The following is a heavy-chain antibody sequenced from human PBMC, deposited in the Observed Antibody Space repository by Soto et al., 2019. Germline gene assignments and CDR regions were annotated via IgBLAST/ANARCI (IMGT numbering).Heavy chain of an antibody. J-gene: IGHJ4*02. V-gene: IGHV1-46*01. Sequence: QVQLMQSGAEVKKPGASVKVSCKASGNTFTNYYIHWVRQAPGQGLEWMGTINPSGGHTTYAQKFLGRVTTTRDTSTSTLYMELTSLRSEDTAVYYCARGGHVVVVTAAFDYWCQGTLVTVSS. CDR2: INPSGGHT. CDR3: ARGGHVVVVTAAFDY. D-gene: IGHD2-21*02. CDR1: GNTFTNYY.